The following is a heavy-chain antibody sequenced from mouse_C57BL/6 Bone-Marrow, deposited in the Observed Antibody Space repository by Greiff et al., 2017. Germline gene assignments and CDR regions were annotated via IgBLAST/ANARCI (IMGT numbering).Heavy chain of an antibody. Sequence: VQLKESVAELVRPGASVKLSCTASGFNIKNTYMHWVKQRPEQGLEWIGRIDPANGNTKYAPQFQGKATITADTSSNTAYLQLSSLTSEDTAIYYCARTPPYCRNWYCDVWGTGTTVTVSS. CDR3: ARTPPYCRNWYCDV. J-gene: IGHJ1*03. CDR1: GFNIKNTY. D-gene: IGHD1-1*01. CDR2: IDPANGNT. V-gene: IGHV14-3*01.